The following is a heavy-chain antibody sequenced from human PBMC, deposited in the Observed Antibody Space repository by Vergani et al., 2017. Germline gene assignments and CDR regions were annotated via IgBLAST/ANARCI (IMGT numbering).Heavy chain of an antibody. V-gene: IGHV5-51*01. CDR2: IYPGDSDT. Sequence: EVQLVQSGAEVKTPGESLKISCKGSGYSFTSYWIGWVRQMPGKGLEWMGIIYPGDSDTRYSPSFQGQVTISADKSISTAYLQWSSLKASDTAMYYCARTTRGYNDGTLQFDYWGQGTLVTVSS. CDR3: ARTTRGYNDGTLQFDY. D-gene: IGHD5-18*01. J-gene: IGHJ4*02. CDR1: GYSFTSYW.